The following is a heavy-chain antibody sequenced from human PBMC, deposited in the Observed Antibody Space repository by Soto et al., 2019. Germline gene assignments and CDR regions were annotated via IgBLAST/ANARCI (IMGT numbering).Heavy chain of an antibody. CDR2: IDPSDSYT. D-gene: IGHD4-4*01. CDR1: GYSFTSYW. V-gene: IGHV5-10-1*01. CDR3: ARHSNYVFGTTDNYYYYGMDV. Sequence: PGESLKISCKGSGYSFTSYWISWVRQMPGKGLEWMGRIDPSDSYTNYSPSFQGHVTISADKSISTAYLQWSSLKASDTAMYYCARHSNYVFGTTDNYYYYGMDVWGQGTTVTVSS. J-gene: IGHJ6*02.